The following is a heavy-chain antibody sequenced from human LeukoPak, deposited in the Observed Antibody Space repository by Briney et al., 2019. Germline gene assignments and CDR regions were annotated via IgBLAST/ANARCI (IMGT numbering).Heavy chain of an antibody. CDR2: ISSSGSTI. J-gene: IGHJ6*02. V-gene: IGHV3-11*01. CDR1: GFTFSDYA. Sequence: GGSLRLSCAASGFTFSDYAMHWVRQAPGKGLEWVSYISSSGSTIYYADSVKGRFTISRDNAKNSLYLQMNSLRAEDTAVYHCARATWDYDILTGYPLYYYGMDVWGQGTTVTVSS. D-gene: IGHD3-9*01. CDR3: ARATWDYDILTGYPLYYYGMDV.